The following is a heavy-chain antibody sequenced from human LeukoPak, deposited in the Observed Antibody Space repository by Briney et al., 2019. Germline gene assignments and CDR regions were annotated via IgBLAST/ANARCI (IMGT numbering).Heavy chain of an antibody. CDR2: IYYSGST. CDR1: GFTFSSYA. Sequence: LRLSCAASGFTFSSYAMSWVRQHPGKGLEWIGYIYYSGSTYYNPSLKSRVTISVDTSKNQFSLKLSSVTAADTAVYYCARGGTMVRGVIVPLDYWGQGTLVTVSS. V-gene: IGHV4-31*02. CDR3: ARGGTMVRGVIVPLDY. D-gene: IGHD3-10*01. J-gene: IGHJ4*02.